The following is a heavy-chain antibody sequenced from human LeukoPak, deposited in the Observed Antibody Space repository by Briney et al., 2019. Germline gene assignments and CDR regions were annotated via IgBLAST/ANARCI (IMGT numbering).Heavy chain of an antibody. CDR3: ARARRRDYYGMDV. Sequence: PSETLSLTCAVYGGSFSGYYWSWIRQPPGKGLEWIGEINHSGSTNYNPSLKSRVTISVDTSKNQFSLKLSSVTAADTAVYYCARARRRDYYGMDVWGQGTTVTVSS. CDR1: GGSFSGYY. CDR2: INHSGST. J-gene: IGHJ6*02. V-gene: IGHV4-34*01.